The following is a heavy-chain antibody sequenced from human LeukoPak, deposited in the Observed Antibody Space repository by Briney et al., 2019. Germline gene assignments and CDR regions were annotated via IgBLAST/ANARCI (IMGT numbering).Heavy chain of an antibody. V-gene: IGHV1-2*02. CDR3: AREKGGTIYYYYGMDV. J-gene: IGHJ6*02. CDR2: INPYSGST. Sequence: ASVKVSCKASGYTFTANHIHWVRQVPGQGLEWVGWINPYSGSTSYAQKFQGRVTMTRDTSTSTAYMELRSLRSDDTAVYYCAREKGGTIYYYYGMDVWGQGTTVTVSS. CDR1: GYTFTANH. D-gene: IGHD1-14*01.